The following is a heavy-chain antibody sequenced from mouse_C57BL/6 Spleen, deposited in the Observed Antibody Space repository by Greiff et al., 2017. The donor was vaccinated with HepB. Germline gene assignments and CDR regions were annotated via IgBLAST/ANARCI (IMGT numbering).Heavy chain of an antibody. CDR3: ASRPGDY. V-gene: IGHV1-26*01. J-gene: IGHJ2*01. CDR1: GYTFTDYY. CDR2: INPNNGGT. Sequence: EVQLQQSGPELVKPGASVKISCKASGYTFTDYYMNWVKQSHGKSLEWIGDINPNNGGTSYNQKFKGKATLTVDKSSSTAYMELRSQTSEDSAVYYCASRPGDYWGQGTTLTVSS.